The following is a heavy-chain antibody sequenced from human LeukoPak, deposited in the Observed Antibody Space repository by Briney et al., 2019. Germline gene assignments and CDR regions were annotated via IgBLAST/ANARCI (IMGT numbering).Heavy chain of an antibody. CDR3: AKDYLRITARDYFDY. J-gene: IGHJ4*02. Sequence: PGGSLRLSCAASGFTFDKYAMSWVRQAPGEGLEWVSTISGSGGSTYYADSVKGRFTISRDNTKNTLYLQMNSLRAEDTAVYYCAKDYLRITARDYFDYWGQGTLVTVSS. CDR1: GFTFDKYA. CDR2: ISGSGGST. D-gene: IGHD6-6*01. V-gene: IGHV3-23*01.